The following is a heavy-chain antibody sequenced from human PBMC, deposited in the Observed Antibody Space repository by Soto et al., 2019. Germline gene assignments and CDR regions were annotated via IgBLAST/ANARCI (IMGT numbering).Heavy chain of an antibody. CDR2: IYYSGST. V-gene: IGHV4-59*01. Sequence: SETLSLTCTVSGGSISSYYWSWIRQPPGKGLEWIGYIYYSGSTNYNPSLKSRVTISVDTSKNQFSLKLTSVTAADTAVYYCVREALATNWLDPWGQGTLVTVSS. D-gene: IGHD3-3*02. CDR3: VREALATNWLDP. J-gene: IGHJ5*02. CDR1: GGSISSYY.